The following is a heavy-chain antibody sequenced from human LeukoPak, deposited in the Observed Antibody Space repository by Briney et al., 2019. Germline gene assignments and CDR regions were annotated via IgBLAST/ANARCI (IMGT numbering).Heavy chain of an antibody. CDR1: GGSFSGYY. Sequence: PSETLSLTCAVYGGSFSGYYWSWIRQPPGKGLEWIGEINHSGSTNYNPSLKSRVTISVDTSKNQFSLKLSSVTAADTAVYYCARFGGRYCTNGVCFGVIKRYYYYYYMDVWGKGTTVTASS. J-gene: IGHJ6*03. CDR2: INHSGST. D-gene: IGHD2-8*01. V-gene: IGHV4-34*01. CDR3: ARFGGRYCTNGVCFGVIKRYYYYYYMDV.